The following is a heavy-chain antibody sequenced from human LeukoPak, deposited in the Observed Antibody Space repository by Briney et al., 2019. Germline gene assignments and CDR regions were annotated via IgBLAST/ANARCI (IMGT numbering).Heavy chain of an antibody. J-gene: IGHJ4*02. D-gene: IGHD6-6*01. CDR1: GGSIRSSNYY. CDR3: VRSSSSIFDY. CDR2: IYHSGST. V-gene: IGHV4-39*07. Sequence: SETLSLTCTVSGGSIRSSNYYWGWIRQPPGKGLEWIGSIYHSGSTYYNPSLKSRVSRSVDTSKNQFSLKLSSVTAADTAVYYCVRSSSSIFDYWGQGTLVTVSP.